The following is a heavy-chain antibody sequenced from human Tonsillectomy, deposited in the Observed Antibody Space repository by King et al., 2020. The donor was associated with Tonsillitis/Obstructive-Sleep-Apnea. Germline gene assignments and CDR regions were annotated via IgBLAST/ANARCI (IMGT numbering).Heavy chain of an antibody. D-gene: IGHD3-3*01. V-gene: IGHV3-7*01. Sequence: VQLVESGGGLVQPGGSLRLSCAASGFTFSSYWMSWVRQAPGKGLEWVANIKQDGSEKYYVDSVKGRFTISRDNAKNSLYLQMNSLRAEDTAVYYCARGSSTIFRVAAPYFDYWGQGTLVTVSS. CDR1: GFTFSSYW. CDR2: IKQDGSEK. J-gene: IGHJ4*02. CDR3: ARGSSTIFRVAAPYFDY.